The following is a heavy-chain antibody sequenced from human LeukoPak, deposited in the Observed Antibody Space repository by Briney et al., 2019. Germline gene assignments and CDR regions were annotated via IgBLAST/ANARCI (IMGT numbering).Heavy chain of an antibody. CDR2: IYYSGST. Sequence: MASETLSLTCTVSGGSISSSSYYWGWIRQPPGKGLEWIGSIYYSGSTYYNPSLKSRVTISVDTSKNQFSLKLSSVTAADTAVYYCARDGVNWIQLWLSRAFDIWGQGTMVTVSS. V-gene: IGHV4-39*07. CDR1: GGSISSSSYY. J-gene: IGHJ3*02. CDR3: ARDGVNWIQLWLSRAFDI. D-gene: IGHD5-18*01.